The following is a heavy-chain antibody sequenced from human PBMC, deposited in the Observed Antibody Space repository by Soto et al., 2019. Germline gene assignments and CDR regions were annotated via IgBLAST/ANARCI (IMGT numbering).Heavy chain of an antibody. J-gene: IGHJ4*02. CDR3: AREGGYYYDSSGYYPD. CDR1: GGSISSYY. D-gene: IGHD3-22*01. CDR2: IYYSGST. V-gene: IGHV4-59*01. Sequence: QVQLQESGPGLVKPSETLSLTCTVSGGSISSYYWSWIRQPPGKGLEWIGYIYYSGSTNYNPSLKSRVTISVDTSKNQFSLKLSCVTAADTAVYYCAREGGYYYDSSGYYPDWGQGTLVTVSS.